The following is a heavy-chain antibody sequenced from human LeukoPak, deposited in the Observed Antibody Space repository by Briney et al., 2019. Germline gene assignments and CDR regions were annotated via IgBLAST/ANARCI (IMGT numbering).Heavy chain of an antibody. CDR2: IRGSGGGT. V-gene: IGHV3-23*01. D-gene: IGHD2-21*02. CDR3: VKARMPHCGTDCLES. J-gene: IGHJ4*02. Sequence: GESLRLSCAASGFTFSNYGMSWVRQAPGKGLEWFSVIRGSGGGTYYADSVKGRFTISRDNSKNTVYLQMNSLRAEDTAVYYCVKARMPHCGTDCLESWGQGTLVTVSS. CDR1: GFTFSNYG.